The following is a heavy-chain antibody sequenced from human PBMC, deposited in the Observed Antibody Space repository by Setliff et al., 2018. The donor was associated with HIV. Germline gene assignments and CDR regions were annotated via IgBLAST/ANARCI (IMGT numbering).Heavy chain of an antibody. D-gene: IGHD1-26*01. Sequence: GGSLRLSCAASGLLFTNAWMSWVRQAPGKGLEWVGRIKTKTDGGTTDYAAPVKGRFTISRDDSKKMLYLEMNSLKTEDTAVYYCTTRGTWDYRDYFDYWGQGTLVTVSS. V-gene: IGHV3-15*01. CDR3: TTRGTWDYRDYFDY. CDR2: IKTKTDGGTT. CDR1: GLLFTNAW. J-gene: IGHJ4*02.